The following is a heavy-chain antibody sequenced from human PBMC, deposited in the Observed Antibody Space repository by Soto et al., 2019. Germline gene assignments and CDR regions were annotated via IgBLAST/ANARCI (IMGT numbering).Heavy chain of an antibody. CDR2: IKQDGSEK. V-gene: IGHV3-7*01. Sequence: VGSLRLSCAASGFTFSTYWMGWVSQAPGKGLEWVANIKQDGSEKYYVDSVKGRFTISRDNAKNSLYLQMNSLRAEDTAVYYCARDETYYYGSGRVGGQGTLVTVSS. CDR3: ARDETYYYGSGRV. J-gene: IGHJ4*02. CDR1: GFTFSTYW. D-gene: IGHD3-10*01.